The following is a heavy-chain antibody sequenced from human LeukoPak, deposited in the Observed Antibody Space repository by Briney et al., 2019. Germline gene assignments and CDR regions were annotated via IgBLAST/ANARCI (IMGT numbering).Heavy chain of an antibody. CDR3: ARDSGYYFDY. J-gene: IGHJ4*02. Sequence: GGSLRLSCAASGFTFSSYAMHWVRQAPGKGLEWVAVISYDGSNKYYADSVKGRFTISRDNSKNTLCLQMNSLRAEDTAVYYCARDSGYYFDYWGQGTLVTVSS. CDR2: ISYDGSNK. CDR1: GFTFSSYA. V-gene: IGHV3-30*04.